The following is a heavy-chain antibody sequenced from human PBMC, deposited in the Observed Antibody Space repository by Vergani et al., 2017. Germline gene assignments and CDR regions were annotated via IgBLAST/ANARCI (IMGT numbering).Heavy chain of an antibody. V-gene: IGHV4-34*01. CDR1: GGSFSGYY. D-gene: IGHD2-2*01. Sequence: QVQLQQWGAGLLKPSETLSLTCAVYGGSFSGYYWSWIRQPPGKGLEWIGEINHSGSTNYNPSLKSRVTISVDTSKNQFSLKLSSVTAADTAVYYCARAGLYCSSTSCYSNWFDPWGQGTLVTVSS. J-gene: IGHJ5*02. CDR2: INHSGST. CDR3: ARAGLYCSSTSCYSNWFDP.